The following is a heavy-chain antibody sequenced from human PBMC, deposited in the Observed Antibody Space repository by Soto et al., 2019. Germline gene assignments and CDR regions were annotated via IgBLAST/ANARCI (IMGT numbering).Heavy chain of an antibody. V-gene: IGHV4-59*01. CDR1: GGSISSYY. D-gene: IGHD3-22*01. CDR2: IYYSGST. J-gene: IGHJ4*02. Sequence: SETLSLTCTVSGGSISSYYWSWIRQPPGKGLEWIGYIYYSGSTNYNPSLKSRVTISVDTSKNQFSLKLSSVTAADTAVYYCARDFHDSSGYYYWGQGTLVTVSS. CDR3: ARDFHDSSGYYY.